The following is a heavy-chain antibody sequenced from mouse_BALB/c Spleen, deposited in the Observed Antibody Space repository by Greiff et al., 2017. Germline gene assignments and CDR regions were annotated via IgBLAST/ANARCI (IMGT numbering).Heavy chain of an antibody. J-gene: IGHJ3*01. CDR2: ISDGGSYT. CDR1: GFTFSDYY. V-gene: IGHV5-4*02. CDR3: ARAYYGNQGSWFAY. Sequence: EVKLVESGGGLVKPGGSLKLSCAASGFTFSDYYMYWVRQTPEKRLEWVATISDGGSYTYYPDSVKGRFTISRDNAKNNLYLQMSSLKSEDTAMYYCARAYYGNQGSWFAYWGQGTLVTVSA. D-gene: IGHD2-10*01.